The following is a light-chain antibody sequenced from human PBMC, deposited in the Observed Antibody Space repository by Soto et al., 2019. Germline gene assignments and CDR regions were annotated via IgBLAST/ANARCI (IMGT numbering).Light chain of an antibody. CDR1: QNINRG. J-gene: IGKJ1*01. Sequence: DIQMTQSPSALSASVGDRVVITCRASQNINRGLAWYQQKPGEAPKLLIFKASTAHDGVPSRFSGSGAGTDFSLTISSLQPDDFATYYCQQYDSFLRTFGQGTKVEIK. CDR3: QQYDSFLRT. CDR2: KAS. V-gene: IGKV1-5*03.